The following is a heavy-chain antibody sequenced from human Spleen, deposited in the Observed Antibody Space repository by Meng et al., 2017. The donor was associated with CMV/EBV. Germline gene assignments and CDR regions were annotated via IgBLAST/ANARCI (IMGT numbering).Heavy chain of an antibody. CDR1: GFTFTNYG. J-gene: IGHJ6*02. CDR2: IRYDGSEK. V-gene: IGHV3-30*02. D-gene: IGHD3-10*01. CDR3: AKDSGGEGDMDV. Sequence: GGSLRLSCAASGFTFTNYGMHWVRQAPDKGLEWVAFIRYDGSEKYYGDSVEGRLTISRDNSKNTVYLQMNRLRVDDTALYYCAKDSGGEGDMDVWGQGTTVTVSS.